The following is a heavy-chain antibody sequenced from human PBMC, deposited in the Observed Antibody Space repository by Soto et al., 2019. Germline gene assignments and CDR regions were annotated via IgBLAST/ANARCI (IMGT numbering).Heavy chain of an antibody. V-gene: IGHV4-30-4*01. Sequence: QVQLQESGPGLVKPSQTLSLTCTVSGGSISSGDYYWSWIRQPPGKGLEWIGYIYYSGSTYYNPSLKSRVTISVDTSKNQFSLKLSSVTAADTAAYNCARDRVAYYDFWSGYYTRSNWFAPWGQGTLVTVSS. CDR3: ARDRVAYYDFWSGYYTRSNWFAP. CDR1: GGSISSGDYY. D-gene: IGHD3-3*01. CDR2: IYYSGST. J-gene: IGHJ5*02.